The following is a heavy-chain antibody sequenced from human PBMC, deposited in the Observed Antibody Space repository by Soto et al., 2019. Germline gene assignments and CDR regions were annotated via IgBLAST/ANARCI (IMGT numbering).Heavy chain of an antibody. CDR2: IYYSGST. CDR1: GGSISSSSYY. J-gene: IGHJ3*02. Sequence: SETLSLTCTVSGGSISSSSYYWGWIRQPPGKGLEWIGSIYYSGSTYYNPSLKSRVTISVDTSKNQFSLKLSSVTAADTAVYYCARPLGYSSSWYPLDAFDIWGQGTMVTVSS. D-gene: IGHD6-13*01. CDR3: ARPLGYSSSWYPLDAFDI. V-gene: IGHV4-39*01.